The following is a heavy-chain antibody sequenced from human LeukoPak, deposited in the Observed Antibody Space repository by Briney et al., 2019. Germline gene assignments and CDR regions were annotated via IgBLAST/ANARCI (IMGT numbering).Heavy chain of an antibody. V-gene: IGHV4-39*01. D-gene: IGHD3-9*01. Sequence: SETLSLTCTVSGGSISSISYYWGWIRQPPGKGLEWIGSMYHNGSTYYNPSLKSRVTISVDTSKNQFSLKLNSVTAADTAVYFCARHIPDILTDSYMDVWGKGTTVTISS. CDR1: GGSISSISYY. J-gene: IGHJ6*03. CDR3: ARHIPDILTDSYMDV. CDR2: MYHNGST.